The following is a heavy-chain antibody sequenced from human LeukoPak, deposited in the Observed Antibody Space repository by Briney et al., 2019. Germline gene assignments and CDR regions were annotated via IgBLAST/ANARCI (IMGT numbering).Heavy chain of an antibody. CDR2: IIGSGSST. V-gene: IGHV3-23*01. Sequence: PGGSLGLSCAASGFTFSSYAMSWVRQAPGKGLEWVSAIIGSGSSTYYADSVKGRFTISRDNSKNTLFLQMNSLRAEDTAVYYCARVNRGDAFDIWGQGTLVTVSS. CDR3: ARVNRGDAFDI. J-gene: IGHJ3*02. D-gene: IGHD3-16*02. CDR1: GFTFSSYA.